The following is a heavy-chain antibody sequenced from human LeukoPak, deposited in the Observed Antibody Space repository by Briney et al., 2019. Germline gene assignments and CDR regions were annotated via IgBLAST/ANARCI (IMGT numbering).Heavy chain of an antibody. J-gene: IGHJ4*02. Sequence: SQTLSLTCTVSGGSISSGVYYWSWIRQPPGKGLEWIGYIYYSGSTYYNPSLKSRVTISVDTSNNQFSLKLSSVTAADTAVYYCARAGDSSGYYPDYFDYWGQGTLVTVSS. CDR3: ARAGDSSGYYPDYFDY. CDR2: IYYSGST. CDR1: GGSISSGVYY. D-gene: IGHD3-22*01. V-gene: IGHV4-30-4*01.